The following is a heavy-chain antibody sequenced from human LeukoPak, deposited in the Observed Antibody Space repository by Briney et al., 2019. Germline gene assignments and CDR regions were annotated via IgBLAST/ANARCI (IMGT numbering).Heavy chain of an antibody. Sequence: ASVKVSCKASGYTFTSYAMHWVRQAPGQRLEWMGWINAGNGNTKYSQKFQGRDTITRDTSASTAYMELSSLRSEDTAVYYCARVGYYGSGSYWNWFDPWGQGTLVTVSS. CDR1: GYTFTSYA. J-gene: IGHJ5*02. V-gene: IGHV1-3*01. CDR3: ARVGYYGSGSYWNWFDP. D-gene: IGHD3-10*01. CDR2: INAGNGNT.